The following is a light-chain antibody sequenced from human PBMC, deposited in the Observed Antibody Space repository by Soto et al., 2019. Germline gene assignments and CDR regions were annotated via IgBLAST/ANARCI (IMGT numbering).Light chain of an antibody. V-gene: IGLV2-14*03. Sequence: QSALTQPASVSASPGQSITISCTGTSSDIGAYNSVSWYQQHPGKAPQLMIYDVSYQPSGISSRFSGSKSGNTASLTISGLQADDDADYYCASYTSARIRVFGGGTKLTVL. CDR1: SSDIGAYNS. CDR3: ASYTSARIRV. CDR2: DVS. J-gene: IGLJ2*01.